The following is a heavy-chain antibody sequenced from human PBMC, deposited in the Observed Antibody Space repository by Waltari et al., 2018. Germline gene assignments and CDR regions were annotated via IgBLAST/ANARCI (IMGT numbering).Heavy chain of an antibody. D-gene: IGHD1-26*01. CDR2: MSSSSSYI. V-gene: IGHV3-21*01. CDR3: ARVVVGSYYLDY. J-gene: IGHJ4*02. CDR1: GFTFSSYS. Sequence: EVQLVESGGGLVKPGGSLRLSCAASGFTFSSYSMNWVRKAPGKGLEWVSSMSSSSSYIDYADSVKGRFTIARDNAKNSLYLQMNSLRAEDTAVYYCARVVVGSYYLDYWGQGTLVTVSS.